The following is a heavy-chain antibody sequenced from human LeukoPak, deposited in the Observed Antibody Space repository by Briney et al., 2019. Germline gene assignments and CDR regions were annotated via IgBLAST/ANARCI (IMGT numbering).Heavy chain of an antibody. D-gene: IGHD5-24*01. V-gene: IGHV1-69*05. CDR1: GGTFSSYA. CDR3: ARWAGDGYNYYFDY. Sequence: SVKVSCKASGGTFSSYAISWVRQAPGQGLEWMGGIIPIFGTANYSQKFQGRVTITTDESTSTAYMELSSLRSEDTAVYYCARWAGDGYNYYFDYWGQGTLVTVSS. J-gene: IGHJ4*02. CDR2: IIPIFGTA.